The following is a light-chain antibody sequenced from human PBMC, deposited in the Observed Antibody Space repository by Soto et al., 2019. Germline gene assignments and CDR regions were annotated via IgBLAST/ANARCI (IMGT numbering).Light chain of an antibody. CDR1: QSVIGTH. J-gene: IGKJ1*01. CDR3: QQYGSSST. Sequence: DIVLTQSPGTLSLSPGDRATLSCRASQSVIGTHLAWYQQKPGQAPRLLIYGASSRATGIPDRFSGRGSGTDFTLTISRLEPEDFAVYYCQQYGSSSTFGQGTKVDNK. CDR2: GAS. V-gene: IGKV3-20*01.